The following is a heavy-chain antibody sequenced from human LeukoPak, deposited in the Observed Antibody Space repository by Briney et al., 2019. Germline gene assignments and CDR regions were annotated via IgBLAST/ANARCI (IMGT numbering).Heavy chain of an antibody. CDR1: GFTFSSYG. D-gene: IGHD6-19*01. J-gene: IGHJ4*02. CDR3: AKLAVAGYFDY. CDR2: IWYDGSNK. Sequence: GGSLRLSCAASGFTFSSYGMHWVRQAPGKGLEWVAVIWYDGSNKYYADSVKGRFTISRDNSKNTLNLQMNSLRPDDTAVYYCAKLAVAGYFDYWGQGTLVTVSS. V-gene: IGHV3-33*06.